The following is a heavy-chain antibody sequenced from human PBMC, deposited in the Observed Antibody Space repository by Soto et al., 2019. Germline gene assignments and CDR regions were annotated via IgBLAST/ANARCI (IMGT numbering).Heavy chain of an antibody. J-gene: IGHJ6*02. Sequence: QVQLVQSGAEVKKPGSSVKVSCKASGGTFSSYAISWVRQAPGQGLEWMGGSIPIFGTANYAQKFQGRVTITADESTSTAYMERSSLRSEDTAVYYCATPTKTRSTMSGVVYHYGVDGWDQGTTVTVSS. CDR1: GGTFSSYA. V-gene: IGHV1-69*01. CDR3: ATPTKTRSTMSGVVYHYGVDG. D-gene: IGHD3-22*01. CDR2: SIPIFGTA.